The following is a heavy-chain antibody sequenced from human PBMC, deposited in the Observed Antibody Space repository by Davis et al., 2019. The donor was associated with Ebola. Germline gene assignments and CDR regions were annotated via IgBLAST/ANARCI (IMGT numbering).Heavy chain of an antibody. CDR1: GFTFDDYA. V-gene: IGHV3-43*02. D-gene: IGHD3-22*01. Sequence: GGSLRLSCAASGFTFDDYAMHWVRQAPGKGLEWVSLISGDGGSTYYADSVKGRFTISRDNSKNTLYLQMNSLRAEDTVVYYCAKDSSGYYGWFDPWGQGTLVTVSS. CDR2: ISGDGGST. CDR3: AKDSSGYYGWFDP. J-gene: IGHJ5*02.